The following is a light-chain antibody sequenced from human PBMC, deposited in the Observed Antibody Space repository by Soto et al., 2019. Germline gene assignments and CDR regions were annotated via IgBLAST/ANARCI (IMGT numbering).Light chain of an antibody. CDR3: QQYKSYSRT. J-gene: IGKJ1*01. CDR2: KAS. Sequence: DIQMTQSPSTLSASVGDRVTITCRASESISSWLAWYQQKPGKAPKLLIYKASNLESGVPSRFSGSGSGTEFTLTISSLQPDDFATYYCQQYKSYSRTLGQGTKVDIK. V-gene: IGKV1-5*03. CDR1: ESISSW.